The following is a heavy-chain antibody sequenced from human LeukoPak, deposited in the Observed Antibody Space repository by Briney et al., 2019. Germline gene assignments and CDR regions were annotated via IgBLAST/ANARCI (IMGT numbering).Heavy chain of an antibody. CDR3: ARVLNWNGGVYNWFDP. D-gene: IGHD1-20*01. CDR2: MNPNSGST. Sequence: ASVKVSCKASGYTFTSYDINWVRQATGQGLEWMGWMNPNSGSTGYAQKFQGRVTMTRNTSISTAYMELSSLRSEDTAVYYCARVLNWNGGVYNWFDPWGQGTLVTVSS. V-gene: IGHV1-8*01. CDR1: GYTFTSYD. J-gene: IGHJ5*02.